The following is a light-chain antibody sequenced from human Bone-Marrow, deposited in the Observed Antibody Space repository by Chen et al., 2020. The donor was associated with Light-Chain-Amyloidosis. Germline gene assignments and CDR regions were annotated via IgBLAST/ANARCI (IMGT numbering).Light chain of an antibody. V-gene: IGLV2-23*02. CDR1: SSDVGVYNL. CDR2: EVT. Sequence: QSALTQPASVSGSPGQSITVHCAGTSSDVGVYNLVSWYQQHPGKAPKLIIYEVTKRPSGVSTRFSGSKSGNTASLTISGLQAEDEADYYCCSYQGCCNPYVFGTGTKVTVL. CDR3: CSYQGCCNPYV. J-gene: IGLJ1*01.